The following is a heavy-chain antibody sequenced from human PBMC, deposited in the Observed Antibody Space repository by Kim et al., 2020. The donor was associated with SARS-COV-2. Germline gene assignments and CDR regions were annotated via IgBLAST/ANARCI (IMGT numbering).Heavy chain of an antibody. CDR2: LSHSSSYR. D-gene: IGHD5-12*01. Sequence: GGSLRLSCAASGFTFSSYNMNWVRQAPGKGLEWVSSLSHSSSYRYYADSVKGRFTISRDNAKNSLYLQMNSLRAEDTAVYYCARVESYSGYDWESSTFFYNGMDVWGPGTTVTVSS. CDR3: ARVESYSGYDWESSTFFYNGMDV. V-gene: IGHV3-21*04. CDR1: GFTFSSYN. J-gene: IGHJ6*02.